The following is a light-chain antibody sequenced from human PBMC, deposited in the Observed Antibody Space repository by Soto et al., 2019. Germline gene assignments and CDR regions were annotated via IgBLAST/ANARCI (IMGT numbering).Light chain of an antibody. CDR3: SSYTSDSTRDVV. V-gene: IGLV2-14*03. CDR1: SSDVGGYNY. J-gene: IGLJ2*01. Sequence: QSVLTQPASASGSPGQSITISCTGTSSDVGGYNYVSWYQHHPGKAPKLMIYDVSNRPSGVSNRFSGSKSGNTASLTISGLQAEDEADYYCSSYTSDSTRDVVFGGGTKLTVL. CDR2: DVS.